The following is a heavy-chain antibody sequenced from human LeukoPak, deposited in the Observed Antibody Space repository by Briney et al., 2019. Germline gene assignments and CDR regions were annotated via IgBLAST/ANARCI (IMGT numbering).Heavy chain of an antibody. CDR2: IKQDGSEK. CDR1: GFTFSSYW. Sequence: GGSLRLSCAASGFTFSSYWMSWVRQAPGKGLEWVANIKQDGSEKYYVDSVKGRFTISRDNAKNSLYLQINSLRAEDTAVYYCAREGALRVYYYYYMDVWGKGTTVTISS. CDR3: AREGALRVYYYYYMDV. D-gene: IGHD4-17*01. J-gene: IGHJ6*03. V-gene: IGHV3-7*01.